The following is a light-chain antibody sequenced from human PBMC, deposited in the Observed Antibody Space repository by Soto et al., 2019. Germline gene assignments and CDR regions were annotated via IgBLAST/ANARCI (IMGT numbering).Light chain of an antibody. Sequence: AIQLTQSPSSLSASVGDRVTITCRASQGISSALAWFKQKPGKAPRVLIYDASSLESGVPSIFSGSGSGTDFTLTISSLQPEDFATYYCLQFNSFPFTFGGGTKVEIK. CDR3: LQFNSFPFT. V-gene: IGKV1-13*02. CDR1: QGISSA. J-gene: IGKJ4*01. CDR2: DAS.